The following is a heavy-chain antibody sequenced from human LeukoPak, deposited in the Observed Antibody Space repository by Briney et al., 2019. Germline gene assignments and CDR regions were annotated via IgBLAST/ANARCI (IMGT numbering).Heavy chain of an antibody. CDR3: ARASYCGGGCYYYFDY. J-gene: IGHJ4*02. CDR1: GYTFTDNY. V-gene: IGHV1-2*02. CDR2: LNANNGAT. Sequence: ASVKVSCKAPGYTFTDNYIHWVRQAPGQGLEWMGWLNANNGATSYAQNFQVRVTVTRDTSISTVYMEMSSLRSDDTAVYYCARASYCGGGCYYYFDYWGQGTLVTVSS. D-gene: IGHD2-21*02.